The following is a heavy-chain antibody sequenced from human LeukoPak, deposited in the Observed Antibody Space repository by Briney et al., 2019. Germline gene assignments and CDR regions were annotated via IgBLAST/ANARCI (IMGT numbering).Heavy chain of an antibody. CDR3: AKSFYTSPPAGMDV. D-gene: IGHD1-26*01. J-gene: IGHJ6*02. CDR2: ISWNSGSI. CDR1: GFTFDDYA. Sequence: GGSLRLSCAASGFTFDDYAMHWVRQAPGKGLEWVSGISWNSGSIGYADSVKGRFTISRDNAKNSLYLQMNSLRPEDTALYYCAKSFYTSPPAGMDVWGQGTTVTVSS. V-gene: IGHV3-9*01.